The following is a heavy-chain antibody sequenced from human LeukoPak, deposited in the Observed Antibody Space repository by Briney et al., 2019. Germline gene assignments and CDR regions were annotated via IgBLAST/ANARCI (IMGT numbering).Heavy chain of an antibody. Sequence: GGSLRLSCAASGFTFSSYSMNWVRQAPGKGLEWVSSISSSSSYIYYADSVKGRFTISRDNAKNTLYLQMNSLRAEDTAVYYCARGLSGYSSSLGYWGQGTLVTVSS. CDR2: ISSSSSYI. D-gene: IGHD6-6*01. V-gene: IGHV3-21*01. CDR3: ARGLSGYSSSLGY. CDR1: GFTFSSYS. J-gene: IGHJ4*02.